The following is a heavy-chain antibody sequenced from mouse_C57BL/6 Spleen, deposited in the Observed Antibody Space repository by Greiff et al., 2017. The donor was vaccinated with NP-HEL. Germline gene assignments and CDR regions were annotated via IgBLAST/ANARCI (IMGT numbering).Heavy chain of an antibody. CDR3: SSTGTYYAMDY. Sequence: EVQVVESGGGLVKPGGSLKLSCAASGFTFSSYAMSWVRQTPEKRLEWVATISDGGSYTYYPDNVKGRFTISRDNAKNNLYLQMSHLKSEDTAMYYCSSTGTYYAMDYWGQGTSVTVSS. D-gene: IGHD4-1*02. J-gene: IGHJ4*01. CDR1: GFTFSSYA. CDR2: ISDGGSYT. V-gene: IGHV5-4*01.